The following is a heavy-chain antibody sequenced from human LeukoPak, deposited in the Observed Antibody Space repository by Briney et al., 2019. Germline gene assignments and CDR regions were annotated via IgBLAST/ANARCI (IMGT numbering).Heavy chain of an antibody. Sequence: SVKVSCKASGGTFSSYAISWVRQAPGQGLEWMGGIIPIFGTANYAQKFQGRVTITADESTSTAYMELSSLRSEDTAVYYCARDPGIHYDYVCGSYRYTYFDDWGQGTLVTVSS. CDR3: ARDPGIHYDYVCGSYRYTYFDD. CDR1: GGTFSSYA. D-gene: IGHD3-16*02. V-gene: IGHV1-69*01. J-gene: IGHJ4*02. CDR2: IIPIFGTA.